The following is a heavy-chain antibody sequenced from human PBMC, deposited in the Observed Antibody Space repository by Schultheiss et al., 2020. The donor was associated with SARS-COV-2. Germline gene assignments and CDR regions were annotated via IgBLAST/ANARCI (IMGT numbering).Heavy chain of an antibody. D-gene: IGHD6-13*01. J-gene: IGHJ4*02. CDR1: GFTFSDYY. CDR2: ISSSSSYT. Sequence: SLKISCAASGFTFSDYYMSWIRQAPGKGLEWVSYISSSSSYTNYADSVKGRFTISRDNAKNSLYLQMNSLRAEDTAVYYCAREGIAAAGSDYWGQGTLVTVSS. V-gene: IGHV3-11*06. CDR3: AREGIAAAGSDY.